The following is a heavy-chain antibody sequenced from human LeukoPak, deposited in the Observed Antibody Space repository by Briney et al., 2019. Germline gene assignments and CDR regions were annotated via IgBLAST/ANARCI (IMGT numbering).Heavy chain of an antibody. Sequence: PGGPLRLSCAASGFTFSSYGMHWVRQAPGKGLEWVAVIWYDGSNKYYADSVKGRFTISRDNSKNTLYLQMNSLRAEDTAVYYCAKAAYYDSSGYYRYWGQGTLVTVSS. CDR3: AKAAYYDSSGYYRY. CDR2: IWYDGSNK. D-gene: IGHD3-22*01. J-gene: IGHJ4*02. V-gene: IGHV3-33*06. CDR1: GFTFSSYG.